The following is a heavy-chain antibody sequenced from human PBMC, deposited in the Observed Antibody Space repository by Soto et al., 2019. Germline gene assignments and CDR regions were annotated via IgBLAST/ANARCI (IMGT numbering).Heavy chain of an antibody. CDR3: ARYFKRGGGSYPLGY. CDR2: ISAYNGNT. J-gene: IGHJ4*02. Sequence: ASVKVSCKASGYTFTSYGISWVRQAPGEGLEWMGWISAYNGNTNYAQKLQGRVTMTTDTATSTAYMELRSLRSDDTAVYYCARYFKRGGGSYPLGYWGQGTLVTVSS. V-gene: IGHV1-18*01. D-gene: IGHD1-26*01. CDR1: GYTFTSYG.